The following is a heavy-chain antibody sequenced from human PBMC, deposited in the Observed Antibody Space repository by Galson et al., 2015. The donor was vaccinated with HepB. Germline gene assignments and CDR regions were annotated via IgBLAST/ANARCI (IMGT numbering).Heavy chain of an antibody. J-gene: IGHJ3*02. CDR3: ARRPRKDAFDI. CDR2: IFPSDSDT. CDR1: RYTFPNYW. V-gene: IGHV5-51*01. Sequence: QSGAEVKKPGESLKISCQVSRYTFPNYWIGWVRQMPGKGLEWMGIIFPSDSDTRYSPSFQGQVTISADNSINTAYLQWTRLKASDTAIYYCARRPRKDAFDIWGQGTMVTVSS.